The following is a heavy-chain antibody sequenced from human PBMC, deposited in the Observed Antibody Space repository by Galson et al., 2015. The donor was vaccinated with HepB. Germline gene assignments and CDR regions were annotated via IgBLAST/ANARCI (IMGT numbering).Heavy chain of an antibody. V-gene: IGHV3-33*01. Sequence: SLRLSCAASGFTFSSYGMHWVRQAPGKGLEWVAVIWYDGSNKYYADSVKGRFTISRDNSKNTLYLQMNSLRAEDTAVYYCARDSSVVIAYSHDAFDIWGQGTMVTVSS. CDR3: ARDSSVVIAYSHDAFDI. J-gene: IGHJ3*02. D-gene: IGHD2-21*01. CDR2: IWYDGSNK. CDR1: GFTFSSYG.